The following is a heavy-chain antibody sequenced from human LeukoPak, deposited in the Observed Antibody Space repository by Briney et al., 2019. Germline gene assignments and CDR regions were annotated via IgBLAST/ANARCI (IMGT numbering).Heavy chain of an antibody. Sequence: GGSLRLSCAASGFTFNSYWMSWVRQAPGKGLEWVANIKQDGSEKNYVDSVKGRFTISRDNAKNSLYLQMNSLRAEDTAVYYCARDTSSANYDSSGYFVYWGQGTLVTVSS. CDR2: IKQDGSEK. J-gene: IGHJ4*02. CDR1: GFTFNSYW. D-gene: IGHD3-22*01. CDR3: ARDTSSANYDSSGYFVY. V-gene: IGHV3-7*01.